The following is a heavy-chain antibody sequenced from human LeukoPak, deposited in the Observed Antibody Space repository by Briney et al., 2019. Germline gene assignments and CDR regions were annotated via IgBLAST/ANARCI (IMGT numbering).Heavy chain of an antibody. V-gene: IGHV1-2*02. Sequence: GASVKVSCKASGYTFTGYYMHWVRQAPGQGLEWMGWINPNSGGTNYAQKFQGRVTMTEDTSTDTAYMELSSLRSEDTAVYYCATDLRYYYGSGSYYNLLRYWGQGTLVTVSS. CDR1: GYTFTGYY. D-gene: IGHD3-10*01. J-gene: IGHJ4*02. CDR2: INPNSGGT. CDR3: ATDLRYYYGSGSYYNLLRY.